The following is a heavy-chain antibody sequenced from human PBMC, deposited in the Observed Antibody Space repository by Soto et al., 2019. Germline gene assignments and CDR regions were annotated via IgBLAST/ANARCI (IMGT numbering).Heavy chain of an antibody. J-gene: IGHJ6*02. CDR2: IYYSGST. CDR3: ARGFGHMITFGGVIVIYYSYGMDV. Sequence: QVQLQESGPGLVKPSETLSLTCTVSGGSVSSGSYYWSWIRQPPGKGLEWIGYIYYSGSTNYNPSLKSRRTRSGDTSTIPFSLKLSSVTAADTAVYYCARGFGHMITFGGVIVIYYSYGMDVWGQGTTVTVSS. CDR1: GGSVSSGSYY. D-gene: IGHD3-16*02. V-gene: IGHV4-61*01.